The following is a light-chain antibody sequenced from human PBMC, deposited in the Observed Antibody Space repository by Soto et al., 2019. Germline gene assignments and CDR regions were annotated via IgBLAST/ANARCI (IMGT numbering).Light chain of an antibody. J-gene: IGLJ2*01. CDR2: SNN. V-gene: IGLV1-44*01. CDR1: SSNVGSNT. Sequence: QSVLTQPPSASGTPGQRVTISCSGSSSNVGSNTINWYQQLPGTAPKLLIYSNNQRPSGVPDRFSGSKSDTSASLAISGLQSEDEADYYCAAWADSLNGVVFGGGTKVTVL. CDR3: AAWADSLNGVV.